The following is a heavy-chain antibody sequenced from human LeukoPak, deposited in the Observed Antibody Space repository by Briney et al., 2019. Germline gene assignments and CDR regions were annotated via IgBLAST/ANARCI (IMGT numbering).Heavy chain of an antibody. D-gene: IGHD3-22*01. CDR1: GFTFNSYW. CDR2: ISSDGSIT. J-gene: IGHJ4*02. V-gene: IGHV3-74*01. Sequence: AGSLSLSCAASGFTFNSYWRNWIRQAPGKGLVWVALISSDGSITSYADSVKGRFTISRDNAKNTVYLQMNSLRVEDTAVYYCARRVGSSESSYYFDYWGQGTLVTVSS. CDR3: ARRVGSSESSYYFDY.